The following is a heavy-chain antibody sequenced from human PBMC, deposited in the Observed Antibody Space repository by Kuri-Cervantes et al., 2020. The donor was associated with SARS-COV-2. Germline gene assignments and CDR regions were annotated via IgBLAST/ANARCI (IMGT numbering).Heavy chain of an antibody. Sequence: GGSLRLSCVASGFSSSDYAMSWVRQTPGKGLEWISVISESAGRTYYADSVKGRFTVSKDNFRNTLYLQMNSLRAEDTAVYYCAKEIRLYYYMDVWGKGTTVTVSS. CDR1: GFSSSDYA. J-gene: IGHJ6*03. CDR3: AKEIRLYYYMDV. V-gene: IGHV3-23*01. CDR2: ISESAGRT. D-gene: IGHD6-19*01.